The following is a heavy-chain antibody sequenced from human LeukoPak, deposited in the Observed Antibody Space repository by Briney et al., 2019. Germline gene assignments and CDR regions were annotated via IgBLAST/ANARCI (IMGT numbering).Heavy chain of an antibody. CDR2: INHSGST. Sequence: SETLSLTCAVYGGSFSGYYWSWIRQPPGKGLEWIGEINHSGSTNYNPSLKSRVTISVDTSKNQFSLKLSSMTAADTAVYYCAREPIVLRFLEWFPSYGMDVWGQGTTVTVSS. J-gene: IGHJ6*02. V-gene: IGHV4-34*01. CDR1: GGSFSGYY. D-gene: IGHD3-3*01. CDR3: AREPIVLRFLEWFPSYGMDV.